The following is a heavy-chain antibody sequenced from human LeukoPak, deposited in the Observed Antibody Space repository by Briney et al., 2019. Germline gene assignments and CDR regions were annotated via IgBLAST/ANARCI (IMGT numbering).Heavy chain of an antibody. D-gene: IGHD3-9*01. CDR3: TREIRYFDWFQADY. Sequence: GSLRLSCTASGFTFGDHSVSWFRQAPGKGLEWVGFIRSKAYGGTAEYAASVKGRFTISRDDSKSVAYLQTDSLKTEDTAVYYCTREIRYFDWFQADYWGQGTLVTVSS. CDR1: GFTFGDHS. J-gene: IGHJ4*02. V-gene: IGHV3-49*03. CDR2: IRSKAYGGTA.